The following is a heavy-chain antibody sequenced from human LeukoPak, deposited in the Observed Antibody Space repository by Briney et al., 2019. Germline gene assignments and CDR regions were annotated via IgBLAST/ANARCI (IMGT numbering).Heavy chain of an antibody. J-gene: IGHJ4*02. CDR2: ISSSGSTI. V-gene: IGHV3-48*03. CDR3: AREALPGFDY. Sequence: GGSLRLSCAASGFTFSSYEMNWVRQAPGKGLEWASYISSSGSTIYYADSVKGRFTISRDNAKNSLYLQMNSLRAEDTAVYYCAREALPGFDYWGQGTLVTVSS. CDR1: GFTFSSYE.